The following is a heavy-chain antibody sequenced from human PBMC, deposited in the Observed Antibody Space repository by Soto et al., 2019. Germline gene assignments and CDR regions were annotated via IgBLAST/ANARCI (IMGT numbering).Heavy chain of an antibody. CDR1: GGSFSGYY. D-gene: IGHD4-17*01. CDR2: INHSGST. Sequence: LSLTCAVYGGSFSGYYWSWIRQPPGKGLEWIGEINHSGSTNYNPSLKSRVTISVDTSKNQFSLKLSPVTAADTAVYYCARVQTVHNWFDPWGQGTLVTVSS. J-gene: IGHJ5*02. V-gene: IGHV4-34*01. CDR3: ARVQTVHNWFDP.